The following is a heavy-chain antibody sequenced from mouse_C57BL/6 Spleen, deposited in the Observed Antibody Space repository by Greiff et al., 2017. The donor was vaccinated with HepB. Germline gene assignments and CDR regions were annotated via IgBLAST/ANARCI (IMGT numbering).Heavy chain of an antibody. CDR2: IYPGNSDT. Sequence: EVQRVESGTVLARPGASVKMSCKTSGYTFTSYWMHWVKQRPGQGLEWIGAIYPGNSDTSYNQKFKGKAKLTAVTSASTAYMELSSLTNEDSAVYYCTRGDYYGNYFDYWGQGTTLTVSS. D-gene: IGHD1-1*01. CDR1: GYTFTSYW. V-gene: IGHV1-5*01. J-gene: IGHJ2*01. CDR3: TRGDYYGNYFDY.